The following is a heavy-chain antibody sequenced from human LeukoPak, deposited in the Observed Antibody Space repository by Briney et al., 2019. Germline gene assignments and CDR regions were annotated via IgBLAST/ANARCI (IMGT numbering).Heavy chain of an antibody. Sequence: SETLSLTCTVSGGSISSSSYYWGWIRQPPGKGLEWIGSIYYSGSTYDNPSLKSRVTISVHTSKNQFSLELSSVTAADTAVYYCARQGSGYDYLDYWGQGTLVTVSS. V-gene: IGHV4-39*01. CDR3: ARQGSGYDYLDY. CDR2: IYYSGST. CDR1: GGSISSSSYY. J-gene: IGHJ4*02. D-gene: IGHD5-12*01.